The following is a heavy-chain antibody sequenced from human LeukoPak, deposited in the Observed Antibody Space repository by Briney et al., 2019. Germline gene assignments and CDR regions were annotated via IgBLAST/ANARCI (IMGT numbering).Heavy chain of an antibody. Sequence: GALRLSCAVSGFTLSTYAMHWVRQSPGKGLEWVAVVSYDGSEKYYADSVRGRFTISRDNSKNTLYLQMNSLTTEDTSIYYCASVLDYWGQGILVTVSS. V-gene: IGHV3-30*04. CDR2: VSYDGSEK. J-gene: IGHJ4*02. CDR3: ASVLDY. CDR1: GFTLSTYA. D-gene: IGHD6-6*01.